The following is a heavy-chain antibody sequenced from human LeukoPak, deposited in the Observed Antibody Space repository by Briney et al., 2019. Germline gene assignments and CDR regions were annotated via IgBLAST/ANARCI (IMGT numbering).Heavy chain of an antibody. J-gene: IGHJ6*03. Sequence: ASVKVSCKASGYTFTSYDINWVRQATGQGLEWMGWMNPNSGNTGYAQKFQGRVTMTRNTSISTAYMELSSQRSEDTAVYYCARREGYGYYYYMDVWGKGTTVTVSS. CDR1: GYTFTSYD. D-gene: IGHD3-16*01. V-gene: IGHV1-8*01. CDR3: ARREGYGYYYYMDV. CDR2: MNPNSGNT.